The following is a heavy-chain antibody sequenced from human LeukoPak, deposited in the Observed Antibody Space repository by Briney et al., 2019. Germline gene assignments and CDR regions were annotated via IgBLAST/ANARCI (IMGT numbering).Heavy chain of an antibody. CDR3: AREDNDAFDI. CDR1: GFTFNSYN. CDR2: ISSGSVYI. V-gene: IGHV3-21*01. D-gene: IGHD2-15*01. J-gene: IGHJ3*02. Sequence: GGSPRLSCEASGFTFNSYNINWARQAPGKGLEWVSSISSGSVYIYYADSVKGRFTISRDSAKNSLYLQMNSLRAEDTAVYYCAREDNDAFDIWGQGTMVTVSS.